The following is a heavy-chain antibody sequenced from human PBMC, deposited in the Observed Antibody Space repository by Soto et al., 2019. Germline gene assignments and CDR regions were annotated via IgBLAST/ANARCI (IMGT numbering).Heavy chain of an antibody. CDR2: IAYDGTIK. CDR3: ARDKIKRAPDDLDS. J-gene: IGHJ4*02. CDR1: GFTFSANA. Sequence: QEQLVESGGDVVQPGRSLTLSCAASGFTFSANAMHWVRQAPGKGLEWVAVIAYDGTIKIYRDSVKGRFTISRDDSKSTLYLQMNSLRPEDTAVYYCARDKIKRAPDDLDSWGQGTLVTVSS. V-gene: IGHV3-30-3*01.